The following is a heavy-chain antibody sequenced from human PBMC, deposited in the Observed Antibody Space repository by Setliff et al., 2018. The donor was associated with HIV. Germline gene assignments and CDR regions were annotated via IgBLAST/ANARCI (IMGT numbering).Heavy chain of an antibody. CDR1: GGSITSGNYF. J-gene: IGHJ3*02. Sequence: SETLSLTCTVSGGSITSGNYFWTWIRQPAGKGLEWIGHIYTDGGTNYNPSFRSRVTISVDSSKNQFSLKLRSVTAADTAVYYCARESLNLGELSSNPDASDIWGQGTMVTVSS. D-gene: IGHD3-16*02. V-gene: IGHV4-61*09. CDR3: ARESLNLGELSSNPDASDI. CDR2: IYTDGGT.